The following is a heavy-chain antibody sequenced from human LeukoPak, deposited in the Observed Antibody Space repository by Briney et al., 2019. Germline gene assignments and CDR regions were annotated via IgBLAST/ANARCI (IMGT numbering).Heavy chain of an antibody. J-gene: IGHJ4*02. CDR1: GGSISSSF. V-gene: IGHV4-59*01. CDR3: ATSASGRSRIAAAGADY. CDR2: IHYTGST. Sequence: SETLSLSCSVSGGSISSSFWSWIRQSPGKGLEWIGYIHYTGSTNYNPSLRSRITMSVDTSKNQFSLKLRSVTSADTAVYYCATSASGRSRIAAAGADYWGQGTLVTVSS. D-gene: IGHD6-13*01.